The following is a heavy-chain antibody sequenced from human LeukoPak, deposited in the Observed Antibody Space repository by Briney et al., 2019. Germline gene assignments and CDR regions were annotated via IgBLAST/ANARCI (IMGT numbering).Heavy chain of an antibody. CDR2: ISEGGGNI. J-gene: IGHJ6*02. CDR1: GFTFRSYA. CDR3: ARDQRFGELPPDYYYGMDV. D-gene: IGHD3-10*01. Sequence: GGSLRLSCAASGFTFRSYAMSWVRQAPGKGLEWVSAISEGGGNINYADSVKDRFTISRDNSKNMLFLQMNSLRSEDTAVYYCARDQRFGELPPDYYYGMDVWGQGTTVTVSS. V-gene: IGHV3-23*01.